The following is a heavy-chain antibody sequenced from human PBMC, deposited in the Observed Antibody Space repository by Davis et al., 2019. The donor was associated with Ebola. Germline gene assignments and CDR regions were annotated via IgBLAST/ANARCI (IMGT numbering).Heavy chain of an antibody. CDR1: GFTVSSNY. CDR2: ISSRSDYI. Sequence: GGSLRLSCAASGFTVSSNYMSWVRQAPGKGLEWVSSISSRSDYIFYEDSVKGRFTISRDNAKKSLYLQMNSLRVEDTAVYHCVRGLTTDGTETNGYWGQGTLVTVSS. V-gene: IGHV3-21*01. CDR3: VRGLTTDGTETNGY. J-gene: IGHJ4*02. D-gene: IGHD5-24*01.